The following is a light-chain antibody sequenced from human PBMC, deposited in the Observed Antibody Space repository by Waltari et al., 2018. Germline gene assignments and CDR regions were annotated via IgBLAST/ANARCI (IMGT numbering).Light chain of an antibody. V-gene: IGLV1-47*01. CDR2: KNN. CDR3: AAWDDSLSGHVV. Sequence: QSVLTQPPSASGTPGQRVIISCSGSSSHIGSNYVYWYQQVPGTAPKLLTYKNNQRPSGVPDRFSGSKSGTSASLAISGLRSEDEADYYCAAWDDSLSGHVVFGGGTKLTAL. J-gene: IGLJ2*01. CDR1: SSHIGSNY.